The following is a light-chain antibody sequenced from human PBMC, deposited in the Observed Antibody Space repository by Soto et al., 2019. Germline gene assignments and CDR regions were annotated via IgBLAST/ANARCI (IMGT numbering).Light chain of an antibody. Sequence: DIQMTQSPSSLSASVGDRVTITCRASESISRHLNWYQQKPGKAPNLLIYAASTLQNGVPSRFXGSGSGTDFTLTISSLQPEDFATYSCQQSYSTLSISFGQGTRLEIK. V-gene: IGKV1-39*01. J-gene: IGKJ5*01. CDR2: AAS. CDR1: ESISRH. CDR3: QQSYSTLSIS.